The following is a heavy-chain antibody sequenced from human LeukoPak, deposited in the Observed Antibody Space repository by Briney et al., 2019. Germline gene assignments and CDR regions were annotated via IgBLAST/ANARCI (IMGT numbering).Heavy chain of an antibody. CDR2: IYHSGST. CDR3: AREGQSDY. Sequence: SETLSLTCTVSGYSISSGYYWGWIRPPPGKGLEWIGSIYHSGSTYYNPSLKSRVTISVDTSKNQFSLKLSSVTAADTAVYYCAREGQSDYWGQGTLATVSS. V-gene: IGHV4-38-2*02. J-gene: IGHJ4*02. CDR1: GYSISSGYY.